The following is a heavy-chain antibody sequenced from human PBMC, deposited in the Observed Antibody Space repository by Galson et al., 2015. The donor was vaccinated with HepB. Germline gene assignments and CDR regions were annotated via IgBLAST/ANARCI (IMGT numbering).Heavy chain of an antibody. Sequence: LRLSCAASGFTYNTYAMAWVRQSPGKGLEWVSSISGSAQSSDYADSVKGRFIISRDNSKNTVYLQINSLRVEDTAVYYCARGACSTNNCFPFDHWGQGNLVTVSS. CDR3: ARGACSTNNCFPFDH. V-gene: IGHV3-23*01. CDR2: ISGSAQSS. J-gene: IGHJ4*02. CDR1: GFTYNTYA. D-gene: IGHD2-2*01.